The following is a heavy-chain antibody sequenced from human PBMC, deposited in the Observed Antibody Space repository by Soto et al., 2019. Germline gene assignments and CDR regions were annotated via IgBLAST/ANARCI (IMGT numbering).Heavy chain of an antibody. CDR1: GYTFTAFY. CDR3: ARSAFGVTQGIGRAFDV. D-gene: IGHD3-3*01. CDR2: INPNAGDS. J-gene: IGHJ3*01. V-gene: IGHV1-2*04. Sequence: QVQLVQSGAEVKKPGTSVKVSCKTSGYTFTAFYIHWVRQAPGQGLEWLGWINPNAGDSKSPQRFQGSATLTRETSTNAAYVELTGLTSADAAVYFCARSAFGVTQGIGRAFDVWCPGTIVDVS.